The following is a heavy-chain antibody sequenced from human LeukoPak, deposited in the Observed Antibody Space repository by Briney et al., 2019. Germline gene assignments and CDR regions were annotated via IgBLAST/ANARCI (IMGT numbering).Heavy chain of an antibody. V-gene: IGHV4-59*01. Sequence: SSETLSLTCTVSGGSISSSYWSWIRQPPGKGLEWIGYIYYSGSTNYNPSLKSRVTISADTSKNQFSLKLSSVTAADTALYYCTRDLGRYNYGPFDRWGQGTLVTVSS. D-gene: IGHD3-10*01. CDR2: IYYSGST. CDR3: TRDLGRYNYGPFDR. J-gene: IGHJ5*02. CDR1: GGSISSSY.